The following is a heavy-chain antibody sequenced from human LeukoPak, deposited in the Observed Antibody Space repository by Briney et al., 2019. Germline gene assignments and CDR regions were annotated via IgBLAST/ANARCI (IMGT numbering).Heavy chain of an antibody. CDR2: IYHSGST. D-gene: IGHD3-10*01. Sequence: ASETLSLTCTVSGYSISSGYYRGWIRQPPGQGLEWIGSIYHSGSTYYNPSLKCRVTISVDTSKNQFSLKLTSVTVADTAVYYCARQFRAEVRGVIGSWGQGTLVTVSS. CDR1: GYSISSGYY. V-gene: IGHV4-38-2*02. CDR3: ARQFRAEVRGVIGS. J-gene: IGHJ4*02.